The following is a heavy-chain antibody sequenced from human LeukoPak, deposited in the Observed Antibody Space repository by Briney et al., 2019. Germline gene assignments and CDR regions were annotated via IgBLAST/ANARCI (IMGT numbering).Heavy chain of an antibody. Sequence: GGSLRLSCAASGFTFSSYGMHWVRQAPGKGLEWVAFIRYDGSNKYYADSVKGRFTISRDNSKNTLYLQMNSLRAEDTAVYYCAKDQTFLGSYFDDWGQGILVTVSS. V-gene: IGHV3-30*02. J-gene: IGHJ4*02. D-gene: IGHD1-26*01. CDR2: IRYDGSNK. CDR3: AKDQTFLGSYFDD. CDR1: GFTFSSYG.